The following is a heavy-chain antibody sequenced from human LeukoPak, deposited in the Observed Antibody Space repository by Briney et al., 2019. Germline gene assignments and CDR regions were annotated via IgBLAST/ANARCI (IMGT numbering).Heavy chain of an antibody. CDR3: ARAPEWGKSNYYYYMDV. J-gene: IGHJ6*03. V-gene: IGHV1-8*01. CDR1: GYTFTSYD. CDR2: MNPNSGNT. D-gene: IGHD1-26*01. Sequence: ASVKVSCKASGYTFTSYDINWVRQATGQGLEWMGWMNPNSGNTGYAQKFQGRVTMTRNTSISTAYMELSSLRSEDTAMYYCARAPEWGKSNYYYYMDVSGKGTTVTVSS.